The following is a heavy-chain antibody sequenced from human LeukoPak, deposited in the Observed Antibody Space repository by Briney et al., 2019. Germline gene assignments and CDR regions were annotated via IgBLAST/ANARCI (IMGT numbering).Heavy chain of an antibody. J-gene: IGHJ4*02. CDR1: GFTFSSYS. CDR3: ARGPLGYCSITSCSFDF. V-gene: IGHV3-48*04. Sequence: GGSLRLSCAASGFTFSSYSMNWVRQAPGKGLEWVSYISSSSSTIYYADSVKGRFTISRDNAKNSLYLQMNSLRAEDTAVYYCARGPLGYCSITSCSFDFWGQGTLVTVSS. CDR2: ISSSSSTI. D-gene: IGHD2-2*01.